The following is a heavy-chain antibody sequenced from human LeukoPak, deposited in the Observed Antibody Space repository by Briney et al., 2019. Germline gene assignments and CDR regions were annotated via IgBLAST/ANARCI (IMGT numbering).Heavy chain of an antibody. Sequence: ASVKVSCKASGYTFTTYGISWGRQAPGHGLEWMGWISTFNGHTNYAQSRQDRVTMTTDTSTSTVYMELSSLISDGTAVYYCARVDTVNYYYYMDVWGKGTPVTVSS. V-gene: IGHV1-18*01. CDR3: ARVDTVNYYYYMDV. CDR1: GYTFTTYG. D-gene: IGHD5-18*01. J-gene: IGHJ6*03. CDR2: ISTFNGHT.